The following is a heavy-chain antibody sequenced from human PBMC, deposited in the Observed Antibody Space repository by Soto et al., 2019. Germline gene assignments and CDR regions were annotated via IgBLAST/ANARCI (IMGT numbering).Heavy chain of an antibody. CDR3: VRVAGSASWYETDS. V-gene: IGHV4-38-2*01. CDR2: TYYGASS. Sequence: SETLSLTCAVSGYSISSGYYWGWIRQPPGKGMEWLGTTYYGASSYYNPSLRSRITILLDASTNQLSLKLSSVTAADTAVYFCVRVAGSASWYETDSWGQGILVTVSS. D-gene: IGHD6-13*01. J-gene: IGHJ4*02. CDR1: GYSISSGYY.